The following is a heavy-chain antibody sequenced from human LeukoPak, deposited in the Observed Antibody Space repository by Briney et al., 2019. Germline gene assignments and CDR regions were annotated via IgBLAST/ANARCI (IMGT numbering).Heavy chain of an antibody. CDR3: ARLNMVRGAGVDY. D-gene: IGHD3-10*01. J-gene: IGHJ4*02. CDR1: GYSCTSYW. CDR2: IYPGDSDT. Sequence: RGESLKISCKGSGYSCTSYWIGWVRQMPGKGLEWMGIIYPGDSDTRYSPSFQGQVTISADKSISTAYLQWSSLKASDTAMYYCARLNMVRGAGVDYWGPGTLVTVSS. V-gene: IGHV5-51*01.